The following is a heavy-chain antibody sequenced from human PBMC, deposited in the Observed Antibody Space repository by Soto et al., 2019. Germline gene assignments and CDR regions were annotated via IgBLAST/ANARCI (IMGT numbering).Heavy chain of an antibody. CDR2: IYYSGST. CDR1: GGSISSSSYY. CDR3: ELYRSGWVFDY. Sequence: ETLSLTCTVSGGSISSSSYYWGWIRQPPGKGLEWIGSIYYSGSTYYNPSLKSRVTISVDTSKNQFSLKLSSVTAADTAVYYCELYRSGWVFDYWGQGTLVTVSS. V-gene: IGHV4-39*01. J-gene: IGHJ4*02. D-gene: IGHD6-19*01.